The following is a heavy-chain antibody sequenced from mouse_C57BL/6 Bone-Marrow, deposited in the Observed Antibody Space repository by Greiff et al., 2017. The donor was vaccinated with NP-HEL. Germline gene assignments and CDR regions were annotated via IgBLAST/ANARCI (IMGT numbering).Heavy chain of an antibody. J-gene: IGHJ3*01. D-gene: IGHD1-1*01. CDR3: ARSHITTRAY. V-gene: IGHV1-54*01. Sequence: QVQLQQSGAELVRPGTSVKVSCKASGYAFTNYLIEWVKQRPGQGLEWIGVINPGSGGTNYNEKFKGKATLTADKSSSTAYMQLSSLTSEDSAVYFCARSHITTRAYWGQGTLVTVSA. CDR1: GYAFTNYL. CDR2: INPGSGGT.